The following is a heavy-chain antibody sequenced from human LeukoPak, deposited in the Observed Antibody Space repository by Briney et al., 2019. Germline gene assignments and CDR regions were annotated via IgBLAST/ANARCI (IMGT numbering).Heavy chain of an antibody. CDR2: TIPIFGQE. CDR3: ARDYVGDNWFDP. V-gene: IGHV1-69*13. Sequence: SVTLSFTAAGCSFSIYAICWVRHAPGPGHELMGGTIPIFGQENYAQNFQGRVTITADESTSTAYMELSRVSSDDTAVYYCARDYVGDNWFDPWGQGTLVTVSS. J-gene: IGHJ5*02. CDR1: GCSFSIYA. D-gene: IGHD3-16*01.